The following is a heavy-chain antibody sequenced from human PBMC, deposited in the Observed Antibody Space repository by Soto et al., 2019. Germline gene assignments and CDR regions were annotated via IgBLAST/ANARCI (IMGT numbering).Heavy chain of an antibody. CDR1: GLSISDSEMG. CDR2: IDSSGEK. Sequence: QVTLKESGPVLVKPTETLTLRCTVSGLSISDSEMGVSWIRQPPGKALEWLAHIDSSGEKSYRTFLKSRITISKDTSKSQIVLIMTNMDPADTGTYYCARRHLAVAVSPWFDPWGQGILVTVSS. CDR3: ARRHLAVAVSPWFDP. D-gene: IGHD6-19*01. J-gene: IGHJ5*02. V-gene: IGHV2-26*01.